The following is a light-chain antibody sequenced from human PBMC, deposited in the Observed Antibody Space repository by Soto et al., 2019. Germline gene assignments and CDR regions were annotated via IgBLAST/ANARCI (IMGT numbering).Light chain of an antibody. Sequence: DIQLTQSPSFLSASVGDRVTITCRASQGISSRLAWYQQKPGKAPKLLIYTASSLQSGVPSRFSGSGSGTDFTLTISSLQPEDFATYYCQQANSFPLTFGGGTKLEIK. J-gene: IGKJ4*01. V-gene: IGKV1-12*01. CDR3: QQANSFPLT. CDR1: QGISSR. CDR2: TAS.